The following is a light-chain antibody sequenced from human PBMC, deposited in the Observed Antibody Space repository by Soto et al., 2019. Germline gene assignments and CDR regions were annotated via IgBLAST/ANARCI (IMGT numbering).Light chain of an antibody. J-gene: IGKJ1*01. CDR1: QSVSSSY. V-gene: IGKV3-20*01. CDR3: QQYGSSPPFT. Sequence: EIVLTQSPGTLSLSPGARATLSCRASQSVSSSYLAWYQQKPGQAPRLLIYGASSRATGIPDRFGGSGSGTDFTLTIRRLEPEDFAVYYCQQYGSSPPFTFGQGNKVDIK. CDR2: GAS.